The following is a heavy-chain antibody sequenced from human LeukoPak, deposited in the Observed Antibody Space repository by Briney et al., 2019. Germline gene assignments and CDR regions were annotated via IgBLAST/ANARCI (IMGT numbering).Heavy chain of an antibody. D-gene: IGHD5-18*01. V-gene: IGHV3-53*01. CDR2: IYSDNT. Sequence: GGSLRLSCTVSGFTVSSNSMSWVRQAPGKGLEWVSFIYSDNTHYSDSVKGRFTISRDNSKNTLYLQMNSLKTEDTAVYYCTTNSYGSSDYWGQGTLVTVSS. CDR1: GFTVSSNS. CDR3: TTNSYGSSDY. J-gene: IGHJ4*02.